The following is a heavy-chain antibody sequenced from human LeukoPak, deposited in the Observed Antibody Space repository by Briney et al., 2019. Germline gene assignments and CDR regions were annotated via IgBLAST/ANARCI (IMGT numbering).Heavy chain of an antibody. CDR2: INSDGSST. V-gene: IGHV3-74*01. CDR3: ARPTYYYDALFDY. CDR1: GFTFSRNW. D-gene: IGHD3-22*01. J-gene: IGHJ4*02. Sequence: GGSLRLSCAASGFTFSRNWMHWVRQAPAKGLGWVSCINSDGSSTSYADSVKGRFTISRDNAKNTLYLQMNSLRAEDTAVYYCARPTYYYDALFDYWGQGTLVTVSS.